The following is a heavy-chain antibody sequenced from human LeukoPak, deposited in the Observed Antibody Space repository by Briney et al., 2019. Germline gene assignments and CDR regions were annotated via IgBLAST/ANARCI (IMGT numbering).Heavy chain of an antibody. J-gene: IGHJ6*04. CDR3: AELGITMIGGV. Sequence: GGSLRLSCAASGFSFSSYDVNWVRQAPGKGLEWVSYISSSGSTIYYADSVKGRFTLSRDNAKNSLYLQMNSLRAEDTAVYYCAELGITMIGGVWGKGTTVTISS. V-gene: IGHV3-48*03. CDR1: GFSFSSYD. CDR2: ISSSGSTI. D-gene: IGHD3-10*02.